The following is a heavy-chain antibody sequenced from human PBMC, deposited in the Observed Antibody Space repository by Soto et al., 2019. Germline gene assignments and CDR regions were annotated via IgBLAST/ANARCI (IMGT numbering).Heavy chain of an antibody. CDR2: INHSGST. V-gene: IGHV4-34*01. Sequence: SETLSLTCAVYGGSFSGYYWSWIRQPPGKGLEWIGEINHSGSTNYNPSLKSRVTISVDTSKNQFSLKLSSVTAADTAVYYCARGGYYGSGSYYKGRHGYYYYMDVWGKGTTVTVSS. CDR3: ARGGYYGSGSYYKGRHGYYYYMDV. CDR1: GGSFSGYY. D-gene: IGHD3-10*01. J-gene: IGHJ6*03.